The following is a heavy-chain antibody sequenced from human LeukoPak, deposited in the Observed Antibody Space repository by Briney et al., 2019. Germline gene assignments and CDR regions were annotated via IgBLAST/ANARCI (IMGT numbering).Heavy chain of an antibody. CDR1: DGSISNSSFY. J-gene: IGHJ4*02. D-gene: IGHD3-10*01. Sequence: SETLSLTCTVSDGSISNSSFYWGWIRQPPGKGLEWIGSIYYSGSTYYNPSLKSRVTISVDTSKNQFSLKLNSVTAADTAVYYCASSYMVRGVIWEDYWGQGTLVTVSS. CDR3: ASSYMVRGVIWEDY. CDR2: IYYSGST. V-gene: IGHV4-39*01.